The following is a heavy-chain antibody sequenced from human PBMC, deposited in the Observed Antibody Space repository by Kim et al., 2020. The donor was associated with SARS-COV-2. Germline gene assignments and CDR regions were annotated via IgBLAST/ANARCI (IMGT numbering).Heavy chain of an antibody. CDR1: GYSFTSYW. CDR2: IYPGDSDT. V-gene: IGHV5-51*01. Sequence: GESLKISCKGSGYSFTSYWIGWVRQMPGKGLEWMGIIYPGDSDTRYSPSFQGQVTISDDKSISTAYLQWSSLKASDTAMYYCARRASSSWYENWFDPWGQGTLVTVSS. J-gene: IGHJ5*02. D-gene: IGHD6-13*01. CDR3: ARRASSSWYENWFDP.